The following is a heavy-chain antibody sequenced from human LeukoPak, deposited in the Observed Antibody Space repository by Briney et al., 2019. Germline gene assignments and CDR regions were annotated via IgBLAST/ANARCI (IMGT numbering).Heavy chain of an antibody. V-gene: IGHV4-34*01. CDR3: ARGLEYCSGGSCYSGVGMDV. D-gene: IGHD2-15*01. Sequence: SETLSLTCAVYGGSFSGYYWSWIRQPPGKGLEWTGEINHSGSTNYNPSLKSRVTISVDTSKNQFSLKLSSVTAADTAVYYCARGLEYCSGGSCYSGVGMDVWGQGTTVTVSS. CDR1: GGSFSGYY. J-gene: IGHJ6*02. CDR2: INHSGST.